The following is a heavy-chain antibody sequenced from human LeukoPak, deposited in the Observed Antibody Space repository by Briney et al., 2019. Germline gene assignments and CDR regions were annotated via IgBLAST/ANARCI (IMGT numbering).Heavy chain of an antibody. V-gene: IGHV4-30-4*01. CDR3: ARVTKYSGSYYSFYYYAMDV. CDR2: LYYSGSN. J-gene: IGHJ6*02. CDR1: GGSISSSNW. Sequence: SETLSLTCTVSGGSISSSNWWNWIRQPPGKGLEWIGYLYYSGSNYYNPSLQSRFTISVDTSKNQFSLKLSSVTAADTAVYYCARVTKYSGSYYSFYYYAMDVWGQGTTVTVSS. D-gene: IGHD1-26*01.